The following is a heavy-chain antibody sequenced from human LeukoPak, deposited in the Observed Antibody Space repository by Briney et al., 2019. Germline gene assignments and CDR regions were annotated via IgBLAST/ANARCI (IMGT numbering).Heavy chain of an antibody. V-gene: IGHV4-34*01. Sequence: PSETLSLTCAVYGGSFSGYYWTWIRQPPGRGLEWIGEINHSGSTNYNPSLKSRGTISVDTSKSQFSLKLNSVTAEDTAMYYCARGRDPYWGQGTLVTVSS. J-gene: IGHJ4*02. D-gene: IGHD5-24*01. CDR1: GGSFSGYY. CDR3: ARGRDPY. CDR2: INHSGST.